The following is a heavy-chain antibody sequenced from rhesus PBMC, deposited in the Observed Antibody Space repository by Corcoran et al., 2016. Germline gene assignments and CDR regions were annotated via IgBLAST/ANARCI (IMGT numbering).Heavy chain of an antibody. CDR2: INAGGGSS. Sequence: EVQLVEFGGGLVQPGGSLRLSCPGYGFTFSSYYLYWVRQAPGRGLGWVSSINAGGGSSWYTDYVQGRFTISKENAKNTLYLQMDSLRAEDTAVYYCAKDSWNNQYGLDSWGQGVVVTVSS. CDR3: AKDSWNNQYGLDS. J-gene: IGHJ6*01. CDR1: GFTFSSYY. D-gene: IGHD1-20*01. V-gene: IGHV3-8*01.